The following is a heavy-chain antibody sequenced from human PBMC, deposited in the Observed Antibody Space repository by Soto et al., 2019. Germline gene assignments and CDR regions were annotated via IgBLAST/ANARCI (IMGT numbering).Heavy chain of an antibody. CDR3: ARRSSGWYFDY. J-gene: IGHJ4*02. CDR1: GFTFSGYA. V-gene: IGHV3-23*01. D-gene: IGHD6-19*01. CDR2: ISGSGDST. Sequence: EVQLLESGGGLVQPGGSLRLSCAASGFTFSGYAMNWVRQAPGKGLEWVSVISGSGDSTYYADSVKGRFTISRDNSKNRLYLQMNSLRAEDTAVYYCARRSSGWYFDYWGQGTLVTVSS.